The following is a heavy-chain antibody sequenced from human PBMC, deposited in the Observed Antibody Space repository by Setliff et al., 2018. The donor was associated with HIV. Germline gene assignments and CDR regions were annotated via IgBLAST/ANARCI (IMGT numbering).Heavy chain of an antibody. D-gene: IGHD2-2*01. CDR3: ARRKGYCSGPSCLEFSWFDP. Sequence: SETLSLTCVVYGGSFSGYYWIWIRQPPGKGLEWIGEINHSGSTNSNPSLKSRVTISVDTSKNQFSLKLSSVTAADTAVYYCARRKGYCSGPSCLEFSWFDPWGQGTLVTVSS. CDR1: GGSFSGYY. CDR2: INHSGST. V-gene: IGHV4-34*01. J-gene: IGHJ5*02.